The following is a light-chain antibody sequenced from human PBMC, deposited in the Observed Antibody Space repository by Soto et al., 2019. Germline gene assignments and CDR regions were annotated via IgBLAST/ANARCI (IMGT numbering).Light chain of an antibody. CDR2: DTT. CDR1: QSVSTY. Sequence: VLTQSPVTLSLSPGDRATLSCRASQSVSTYLAWYRQVPGQPPRLLIYDTTNRAAGIPPRFSGSRSGTDFTLTIRSVEPEDFALYYCPQRNTFGQGTRLEIK. CDR3: PQRNT. V-gene: IGKV3-11*01. J-gene: IGKJ5*01.